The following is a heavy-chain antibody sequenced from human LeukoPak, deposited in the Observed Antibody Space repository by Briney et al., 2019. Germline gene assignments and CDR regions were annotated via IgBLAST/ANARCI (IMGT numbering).Heavy chain of an antibody. CDR2: IWYDGSNK. Sequence: GGSLRPSCAASGFTFSNYGMHWVRQAPGKGLEWVAVIWYDGSNKYYADSVKGRFTISRDNSKNTLYLQMNSLRAEDTAVYYCARGDYYDSSGYSQYFQHWGQGTLVTVSS. J-gene: IGHJ1*01. CDR1: GFTFSNYG. D-gene: IGHD3-22*01. CDR3: ARGDYYDSSGYSQYFQH. V-gene: IGHV3-33*01.